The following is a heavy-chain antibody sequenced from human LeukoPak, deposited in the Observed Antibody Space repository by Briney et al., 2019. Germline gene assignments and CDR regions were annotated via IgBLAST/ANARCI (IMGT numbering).Heavy chain of an antibody. CDR2: IYYSGAT. Sequence: KPSETLSLTCTVSGGSISTYHWNWIRQPPGKGLEWIGYIYYSGATNYNPSLKSRVTISVDTSKNQLSLKLSSVTAADTAVYYCARQYYSNYVDYWGQGTLVTVSS. J-gene: IGHJ4*02. CDR1: GGSISTYH. CDR3: ARQYYSNYVDY. V-gene: IGHV4-59*08. D-gene: IGHD4-4*01.